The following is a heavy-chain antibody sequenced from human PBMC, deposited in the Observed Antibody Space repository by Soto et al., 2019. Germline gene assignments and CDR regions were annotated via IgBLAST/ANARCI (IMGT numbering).Heavy chain of an antibody. D-gene: IGHD6-19*01. Sequence: EVQLLESGGGLVQPGGSQRLSCAASGFTFSSYAMSWVRQGPGKGLEWVTLISGSGGVTDYADSVKGRFTVSRDNSKNTIYLELNSLTAGDTAIYYCAKIHSGSSEDAFDVWGQGTVVTVSS. CDR1: GFTFSSYA. V-gene: IGHV3-23*01. CDR3: AKIHSGSSEDAFDV. CDR2: ISGSGGVT. J-gene: IGHJ3*01.